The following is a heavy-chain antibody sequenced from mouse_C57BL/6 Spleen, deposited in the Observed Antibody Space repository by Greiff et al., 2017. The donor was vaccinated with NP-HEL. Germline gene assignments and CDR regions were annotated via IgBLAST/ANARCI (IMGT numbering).Heavy chain of an antibody. D-gene: IGHD1-1*01. CDR2: IDPENGDT. J-gene: IGHJ1*03. Sequence: EVKLQESGAELVRPGASVKLSCTASGFNIKDDYMHWVKQRPEQGLEWIGWIDPENGDTEYASTFQGKATITADTFSNTAYLQLSSLTSEDTAVYYCTTGDYYGSSYRWYFDVLGTGTTVTVSS. CDR3: TTGDYYGSSYRWYFDV. CDR1: GFNIKDDY. V-gene: IGHV14-4*01.